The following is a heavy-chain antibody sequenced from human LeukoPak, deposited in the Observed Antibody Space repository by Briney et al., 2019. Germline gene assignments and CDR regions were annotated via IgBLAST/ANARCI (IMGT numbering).Heavy chain of an antibody. D-gene: IGHD2-21*02. CDR1: GFPFSNHA. J-gene: IGHJ5*02. CDR3: VREAGYCASVCLKSNWFDP. V-gene: IGHV3-23*01. CDR2: ISNGNT. Sequence: GGSLRLSCAASGFPFSNHAMSWVRQPPGKGLEWVSAISNGNTYYADSVRGRFTISRDDSKNMVYLQMNSLIVEDTARYYCVREAGYCASVCLKSNWFDPWGQGTLVTVSS.